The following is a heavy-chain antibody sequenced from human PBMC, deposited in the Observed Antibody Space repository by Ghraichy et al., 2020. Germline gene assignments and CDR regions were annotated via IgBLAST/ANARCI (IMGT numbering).Heavy chain of an antibody. V-gene: IGHV3-72*01. CDR3: ASLPYGGSGAY. CDR1: GFTFSDHY. CDR2: TRNKANSYTT. D-gene: IGHD5-12*01. Sequence: GESLNISCAASGFTFSDHYMDWVRQAPGKGLEWIGRTRNKANSYTTEYATSVKGRFTISRDDSKNLLYLQMNSLKTEDTAVYYCASLPYGGSGAYWGQGTLVTVSS. J-gene: IGHJ4*02.